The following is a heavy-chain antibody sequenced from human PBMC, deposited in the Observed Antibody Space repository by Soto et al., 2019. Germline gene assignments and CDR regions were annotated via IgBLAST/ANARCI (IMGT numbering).Heavy chain of an antibody. Sequence: SETLSLTCAVYGVSFSGYYWIWIRQPPGKGLEWIGEINHSGSTNYNPSLKSRVTISVDTSKNQFSLKLSSVTAADTAVYYCARVSRYDFWSGYYTGRWFDPWGQGTLVTVSS. V-gene: IGHV4-34*01. CDR1: GVSFSGYY. D-gene: IGHD3-3*01. CDR2: INHSGST. CDR3: ARVSRYDFWSGYYTGRWFDP. J-gene: IGHJ5*02.